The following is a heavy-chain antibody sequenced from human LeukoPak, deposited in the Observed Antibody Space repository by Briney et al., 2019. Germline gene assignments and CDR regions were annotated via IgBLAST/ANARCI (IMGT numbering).Heavy chain of an antibody. Sequence: GASVKVSCKASGYTFTGYYMHWVRQAPGQGLEWMGWINPNSGGTNYAQKFQGRVTMTRDTSISTAYMELSRLRSDDTAVYYCARADILTNTINHDYWGQGTLVTVSS. V-gene: IGHV1-2*02. CDR1: GYTFTGYY. CDR3: ARADILTNTINHDY. J-gene: IGHJ4*02. D-gene: IGHD3-9*01. CDR2: INPNSGGT.